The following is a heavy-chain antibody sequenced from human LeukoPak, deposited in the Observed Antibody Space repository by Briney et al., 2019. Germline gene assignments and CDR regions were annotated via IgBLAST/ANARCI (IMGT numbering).Heavy chain of an antibody. D-gene: IGHD4-17*01. CDR1: GYTFTSYD. CDR3: ARGATVTTFFGIDY. CDR2: MNPNSGNT. J-gene: IGHJ4*02. V-gene: IGHV1-8*01. Sequence: ASVKVSCKASGYTFTSYDINWVRQATGQGLEWMGWMNPNSGNTGHAQKFQGRVTMTRNTSISTAYMELSSLRSEDTAVYYCARGATVTTFFGIDYWGQGTLVTVSS.